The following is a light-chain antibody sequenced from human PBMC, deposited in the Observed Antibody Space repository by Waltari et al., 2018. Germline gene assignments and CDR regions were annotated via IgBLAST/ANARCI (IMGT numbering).Light chain of an antibody. J-gene: IGKJ1*01. Sequence: EIVLTQSPDFQSVTPKETVTITCRASQSIGNSLHWYQHKSEQSPKLLMKYASQSVSGVPSRVNGGGSGTDFTLTINSLEAEDAATYYCHQSRSLPWTFGQGTKVESK. CDR3: HQSRSLPWT. V-gene: IGKV6-21*01. CDR2: YAS. CDR1: QSIGNS.